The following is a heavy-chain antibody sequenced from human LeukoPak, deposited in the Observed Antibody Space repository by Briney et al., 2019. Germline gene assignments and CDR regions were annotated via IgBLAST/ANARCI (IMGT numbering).Heavy chain of an antibody. Sequence: GGSLRLSCAASGFTFSSYSMTWVRQAPGKGLEWVSSISSSSYIYYADSVKGRFTISRDNAKNSLYLQMNSLRAEDTAVYYCAREDSSGYYLDYWGQGTLVTVSS. CDR1: GFTFSSYS. D-gene: IGHD3-22*01. J-gene: IGHJ4*02. CDR2: ISSSSYI. V-gene: IGHV3-21*01. CDR3: AREDSSGYYLDY.